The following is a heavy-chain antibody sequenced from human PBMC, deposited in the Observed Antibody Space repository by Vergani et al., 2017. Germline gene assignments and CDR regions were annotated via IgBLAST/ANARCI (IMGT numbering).Heavy chain of an antibody. CDR3: TTDSYYYDSSGYYYLVASLFDY. D-gene: IGHD3-22*01. CDR2: IKSKTDGGTT. CDR1: GFTVSSNY. J-gene: IGHJ4*02. V-gene: IGHV3-15*01. Sequence: EVQLVESGGGLIQPGGSLRLSCAASGFTVSSNYMSWVRQAPGKGLEWVGRIKSKTDGGTTDYAAPVKGRFTISRDDSKNTLYLQMNSLKTEDTAVYYCTTDSYYYDSSGYYYLVASLFDYWGQGTLVTVSS.